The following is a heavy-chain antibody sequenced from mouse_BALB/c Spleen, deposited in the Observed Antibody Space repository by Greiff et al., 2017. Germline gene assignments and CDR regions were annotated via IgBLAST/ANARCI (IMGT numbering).Heavy chain of an antibody. J-gene: IGHJ4*01. V-gene: IGHV5-17*02. Sequence: EVHLVESGGGLVQPGGSRKLSCAASGFTFSSFGMHWVRQAPEKGLEWVAYISSGSSTIYYADTVKGRFTISRDNPKNTLFLQMTSLRSEDTAMYYCARVGKYAMDYWGQGTSVTVSS. CDR1: GFTFSSFG. D-gene: IGHD4-1*01. CDR2: ISSGSSTI. CDR3: ARVGKYAMDY.